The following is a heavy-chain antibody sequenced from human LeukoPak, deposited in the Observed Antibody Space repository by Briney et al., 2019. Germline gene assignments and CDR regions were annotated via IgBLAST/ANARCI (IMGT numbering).Heavy chain of an antibody. J-gene: IGHJ3*01. Sequence: SETLSLTCTVSGASISSGDYYWTWIRQPPGKGLEWIGYVYDSGRTDINPSLKSRVTISVDRSKNQFSLKLSSVTAADTAVYYCANADRFCSGSCHVPDAFDFWGQGTMVTVSS. CDR3: ANADRFCSGSCHVPDAFDF. CDR1: GASISSGDYY. V-gene: IGHV4-30-2*01. D-gene: IGHD2-15*01. CDR2: VYDSGRT.